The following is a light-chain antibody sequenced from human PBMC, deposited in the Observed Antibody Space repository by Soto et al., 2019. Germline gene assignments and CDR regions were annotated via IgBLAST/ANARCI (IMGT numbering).Light chain of an antibody. CDR2: EVS. CDR3: SSFRSGTTL. J-gene: IGLJ1*01. V-gene: IGLV2-14*01. Sequence: QSALTQPACVSVSPGQSITISCTGTSSDIGGYNFVSWYQQHPGRAPKLMIYEVSNRPSGVSDRFSGSKSGNTASLTISGLQADDEGDYYCSSFRSGTTLFGTGTKVTVL. CDR1: SSDIGGYNF.